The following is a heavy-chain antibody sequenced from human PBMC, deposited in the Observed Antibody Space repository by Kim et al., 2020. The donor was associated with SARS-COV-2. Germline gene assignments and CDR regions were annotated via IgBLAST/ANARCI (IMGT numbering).Heavy chain of an antibody. CDR3: LGELYYYYGMDV. V-gene: IGHV3-15*01. J-gene: IGHJ6*02. Sequence: DYAAPVQGRFTISRDDSKNTLYLQMNSLKTEDTAVYYCLGELYYYYGMDVWGQGTTVTVSS. D-gene: IGHD3-10*01.